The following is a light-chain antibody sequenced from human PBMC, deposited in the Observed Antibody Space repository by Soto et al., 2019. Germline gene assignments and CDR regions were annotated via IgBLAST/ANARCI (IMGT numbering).Light chain of an antibody. Sequence: SYELTQPPSESVAPGKTARITCGGNNIGSKSVHWYQQKPGQAPVVVIYHNNDRPSGIPERFSGSNSGNAATLTISRVEAVDEADYYCQVWDGSSVQSYVFVTGTKLTVL. V-gene: IGLV3-21*03. CDR2: HNN. CDR1: NIGSKS. CDR3: QVWDGSSVQSYV. J-gene: IGLJ1*01.